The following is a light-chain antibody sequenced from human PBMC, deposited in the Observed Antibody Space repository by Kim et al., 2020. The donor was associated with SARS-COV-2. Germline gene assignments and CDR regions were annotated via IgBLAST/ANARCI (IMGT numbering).Light chain of an antibody. V-gene: IGKV3-11*01. CDR2: DVS. J-gene: IGKJ3*01. CDR3: QQRTNWPPIFT. Sequence: PGERATLASRASQSISGFLAWYQQKPGQAPRLLIYDVSNRATGIPARFSGSGSGTDFTLTISSLEPEDFAVYYCQQRTNWPPIFTFGPGTKVDIK. CDR1: QSISGF.